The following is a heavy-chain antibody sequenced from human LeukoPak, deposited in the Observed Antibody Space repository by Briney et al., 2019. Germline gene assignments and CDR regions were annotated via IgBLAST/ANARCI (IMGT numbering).Heavy chain of an antibody. V-gene: IGHV4-4*07. CDR3: AREGAARPPYYYYYYMDV. Sequence: SETLSLTCTVSGGSISSYYWSWIRQPAGKGLEWIGRIYTSGSTNYNPSLKSRVTMSVDTSKNQFSLKLSSVTAADTAVYYCAREGAARPPYYYYYYMDVWGKGTTVTVSS. J-gene: IGHJ6*03. CDR2: IYTSGST. D-gene: IGHD6-6*01. CDR1: GGSISSYY.